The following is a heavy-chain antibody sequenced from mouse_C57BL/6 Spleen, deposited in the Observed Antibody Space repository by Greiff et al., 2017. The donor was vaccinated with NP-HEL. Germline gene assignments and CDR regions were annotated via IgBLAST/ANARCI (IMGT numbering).Heavy chain of an antibody. J-gene: IGHJ1*03. D-gene: IGHD2-4*01. Sequence: EVQLQQSGPELVKPGASVKISCKASGYSFTGYYMNWVKQSPEKSLEWIGEINPSTGGTTYNQKFKAKATLTVDKSSSTAYMQLKSLTSEDSAVYYCARGSTYYDYERYFGVWGTGTTVTVSS. CDR3: ARGSTYYDYERYFGV. CDR2: INPSTGGT. V-gene: IGHV1-42*01. CDR1: GYSFTGYY.